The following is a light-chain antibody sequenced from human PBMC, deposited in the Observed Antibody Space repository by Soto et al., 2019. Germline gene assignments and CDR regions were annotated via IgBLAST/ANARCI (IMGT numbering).Light chain of an antibody. CDR3: QQRQYWPPIT. CDR1: QSVSSY. J-gene: IGKJ5*01. V-gene: IGKV3-11*01. Sequence: IVMTQSQATVSLSPGERATXSCRASQSVSSYLAWYQQKPGQAAPLLLYDASYTATGIPPTFIGSGSGTDFTLTISSLEPEDFAVYYCQQRQYWPPITFGQGTRLEIK. CDR2: DAS.